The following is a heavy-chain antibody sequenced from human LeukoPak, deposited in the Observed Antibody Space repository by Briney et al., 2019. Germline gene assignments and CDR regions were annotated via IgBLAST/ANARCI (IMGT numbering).Heavy chain of an antibody. J-gene: IGHJ5*02. D-gene: IGHD3-10*01. Sequence: GGSLRLSCAASGFTFSSYWMTWVRQAPGKGLEWVGNIKGDGSEKYYVDSVKGRFTISRDNAKNSLYMQMNSLRAEDTAVYYCARAHYYGSGSYYKYNWFDPWGQGTLVTVSS. V-gene: IGHV3-7*04. CDR2: IKGDGSEK. CDR1: GFTFSSYW. CDR3: ARAHYYGSGSYYKYNWFDP.